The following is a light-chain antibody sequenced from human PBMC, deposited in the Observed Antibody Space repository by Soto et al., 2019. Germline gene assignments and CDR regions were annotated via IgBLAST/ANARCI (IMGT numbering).Light chain of an antibody. J-gene: IGLJ1*01. Sequence: QSVLTQPPSVSEAPGQRVTISCTGSSSNIEAGYEAHWYQQVPGTAPKLLIYENNNRPSGVPDRFSGSKSGTSASLAITGLQAEDEAEYYCQSYDSSLSGYVFGTGTEVTVL. CDR3: QSYDSSLSGYV. CDR2: ENN. CDR1: SSNIEAGYE. V-gene: IGLV1-40*01.